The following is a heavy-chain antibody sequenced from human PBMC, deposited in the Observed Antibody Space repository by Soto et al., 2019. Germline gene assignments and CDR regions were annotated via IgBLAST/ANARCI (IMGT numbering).Heavy chain of an antibody. Sequence: SETLSLTCAVYSGSLSGNYCGWIRQPPGKGLEWIGETHHSGSTAYNPSLKSRVTISVDTSRNQFSLKLNSVTAADTAVYYCARTTAAIHLNYWSQGTLGTVSS. V-gene: IGHV4-34*01. J-gene: IGHJ4*02. D-gene: IGHD2-21*02. CDR1: SGSLSGNY. CDR3: ARTTAAIHLNY. CDR2: THHSGST.